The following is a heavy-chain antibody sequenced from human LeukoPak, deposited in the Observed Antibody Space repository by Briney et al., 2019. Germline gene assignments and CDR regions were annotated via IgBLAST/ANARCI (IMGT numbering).Heavy chain of an antibody. CDR1: GYTFTSYD. V-gene: IGHV1-69*13. J-gene: IGHJ1*01. D-gene: IGHD4-23*01. CDR3: ARGDSVPLGGGNLLRVLYFND. Sequence: GASVKVSCKASGYTFTSYDINWVRQAPGQGLEWMGGIIPMFGSTDYAQKFQGRLTITADESTTTAYLELSSLRSEDTAVYYCARGDSVPLGGGNLLRVLYFNDWGQGTLVAVSS. CDR2: IIPMFGST.